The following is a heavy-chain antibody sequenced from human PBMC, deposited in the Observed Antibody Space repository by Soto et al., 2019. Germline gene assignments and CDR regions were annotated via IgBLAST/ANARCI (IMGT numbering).Heavy chain of an antibody. CDR3: ARISRSSSWLKGGYYFDY. CDR1: GFTFSSYV. D-gene: IGHD6-13*01. V-gene: IGHV3-33*08. Sequence: PGGSLRLSCAASGFTFSSYVMHWARQAPGKGLERVAAIWYDESKRWYADSVEGRFIISRDSPKNTVHLEIESLRVEDTAVYYCARISRSSSWLKGGYYFDYWGQGTLVTVSS. CDR2: IWYDESKR. J-gene: IGHJ4*02.